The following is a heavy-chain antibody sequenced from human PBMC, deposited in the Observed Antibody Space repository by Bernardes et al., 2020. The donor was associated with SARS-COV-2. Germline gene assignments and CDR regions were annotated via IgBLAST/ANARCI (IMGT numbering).Heavy chain of an antibody. J-gene: IGHJ4*02. CDR1: GYRFNDFW. D-gene: IGHD3-22*01. CDR3: ARQNYYDRSGYYAFDL. Sequence: GGSLKISCKASGYRFNDFWIGWVRQMPGKGLEWMGIIYAGDSDTRYSPSFQGQVTISADMSISTAYLHWTSLKASDTAVYFCARQNYYDRSGYYAFDLWGQGTLVTVSS. V-gene: IGHV5-51*01. CDR2: IYAGDSDT.